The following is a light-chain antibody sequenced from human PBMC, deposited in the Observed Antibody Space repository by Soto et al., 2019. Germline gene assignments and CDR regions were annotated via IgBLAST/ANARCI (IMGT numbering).Light chain of an antibody. Sequence: DIQMTQSPPTLSASVGDRVTITCRASQSMSNWLAWYQQKPGKAPKPLIYDASHLENGVPSRFSGSGSGTEFTLTISSLQPDDFATYYCQQYTTYSWTFGQGTRVEIK. CDR3: QQYTTYSWT. CDR2: DAS. V-gene: IGKV1-5*01. CDR1: QSMSNW. J-gene: IGKJ1*01.